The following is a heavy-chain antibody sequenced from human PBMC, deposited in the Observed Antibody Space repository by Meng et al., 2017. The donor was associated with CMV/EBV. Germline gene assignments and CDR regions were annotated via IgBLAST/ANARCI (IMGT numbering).Heavy chain of an antibody. Sequence: GESLKISCAASGFTFSNAWMSWVRQAPGKGLEWVSAISGSGGSTYYADSVKGRFTISRDNSKNTLYLQMNSLRAEDTAVYYCAKWGHSGYDPWGQGTLVTVSS. CDR1: GFTFSNAW. D-gene: IGHD5-12*01. J-gene: IGHJ5*02. V-gene: IGHV3-23*01. CDR3: AKWGHSGYDP. CDR2: ISGSGGST.